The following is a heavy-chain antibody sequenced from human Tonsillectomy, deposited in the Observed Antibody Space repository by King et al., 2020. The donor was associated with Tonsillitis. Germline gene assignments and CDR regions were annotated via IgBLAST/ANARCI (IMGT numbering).Heavy chain of an antibody. CDR1: GFNFRNYV. CDR3: AKDRSVIALGGADHDPFDI. CDR2: ISGSGSIT. D-gene: IGHD2-21*01. Sequence: VQLVESGGDLVQPGESLRLSCAASGFNFRNYVMSWVRQAPGKGLDWVSAISGSGSITHYADSVKGRFTISRENSKNTLYLQMSSLRAEDTAVYYLAKDRSVIALGGADHDPFDIWGQGTMVTVSS. V-gene: IGHV3-23*04. J-gene: IGHJ3*02.